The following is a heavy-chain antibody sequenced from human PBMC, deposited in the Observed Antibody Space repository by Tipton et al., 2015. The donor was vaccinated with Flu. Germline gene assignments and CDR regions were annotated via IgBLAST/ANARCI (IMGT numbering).Heavy chain of an antibody. Sequence: TLSLTCGVSGGSISTNKWWTWVRQSPGKGLEWIGEIYHSGSATFNPSLTGRVTISVDKSQNQFSLRLTSVTAADTAVYYCAKLVYFDSSGYYRYYFDYWGQGTLVTVST. CDR2: IYHSGSA. D-gene: IGHD3-22*01. J-gene: IGHJ4*02. CDR3: AKLVYFDSSGYYRYYFDY. V-gene: IGHV4-4*02. CDR1: GGSISTNKW.